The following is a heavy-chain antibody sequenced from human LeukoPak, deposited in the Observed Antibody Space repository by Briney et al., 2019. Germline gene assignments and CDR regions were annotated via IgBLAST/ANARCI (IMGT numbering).Heavy chain of an antibody. J-gene: IGHJ5*02. CDR3: ARDPLYYYDSSSSGHVPQPNWLDP. CDR2: INPSGGSA. CDR1: GYTFTSYY. V-gene: IGHV1-46*01. D-gene: IGHD3-22*01. Sequence: ASVKVSCKASGYTFTSYYIHWVRQAPGQGLERMGIINPSGGSASYAQQFQGRVTMTRDTSTSTVYMELSSLRSEDTAVYYCARDPLYYYDSSSSGHVPQPNWLDPWGQGTLVTVSS.